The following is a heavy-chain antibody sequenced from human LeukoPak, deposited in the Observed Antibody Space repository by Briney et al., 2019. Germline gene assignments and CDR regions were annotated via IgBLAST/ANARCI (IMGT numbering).Heavy chain of an antibody. D-gene: IGHD3-3*01. Sequence: SQTLSLTCAISGDFVSSSNAAWNWARQSPSRGLEWLGRTYLMSRWYHDFAESVKSRISINADTSKNQFSLQLNSVTPEDTAVYYCARDGGPTGVLNFDYWGQGTLVTVSS. CDR3: ARDGGPTGVLNFDY. CDR1: GDFVSSSNAA. V-gene: IGHV6-1*01. J-gene: IGHJ4*02. CDR2: TYLMSRWYH.